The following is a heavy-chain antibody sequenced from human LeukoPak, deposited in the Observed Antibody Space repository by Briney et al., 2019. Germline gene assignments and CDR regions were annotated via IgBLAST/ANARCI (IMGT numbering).Heavy chain of an antibody. Sequence: PAASVKVSCKASGYTFTSYGISWVRQAPGQGLEWMGWISPYNGNTNYAPKLLGRLTMTTDTSTSTAYMELRSLRSDDTAVYYCARDRQCGYWGQGTLVTVSS. CDR1: GYTFTSYG. J-gene: IGHJ4*02. CDR3: ARDRQCGY. V-gene: IGHV1-18*01. CDR2: ISPYNGNT. D-gene: IGHD2-21*01.